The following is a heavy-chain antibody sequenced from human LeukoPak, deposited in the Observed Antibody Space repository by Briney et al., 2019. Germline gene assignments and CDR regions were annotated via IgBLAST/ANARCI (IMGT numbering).Heavy chain of an antibody. J-gene: IGHJ4*02. V-gene: IGHV4-30-4*01. CDR2: IYYSGST. D-gene: IGHD3-22*01. CDR1: GGSISSGDFY. CDR3: ARVFYYDSSGTLGGFHY. Sequence: PSQTLSLTCTVSGGSISSGDFYWSWIRQPPGKGLEWIGYIYYSGSTYYNPSLKSRVTISVDTSKNQFSLKLSSVTAADTAVYYCARVFYYDSSGTLGGFHYWGQGTLVTVSS.